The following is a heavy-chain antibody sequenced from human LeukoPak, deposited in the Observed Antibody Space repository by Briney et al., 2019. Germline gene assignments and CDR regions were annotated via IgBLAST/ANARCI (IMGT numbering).Heavy chain of an antibody. CDR3: AKDRWQQLVPLDY. J-gene: IGHJ4*02. CDR2: IRYDGSNK. V-gene: IGHV3-30*02. Sequence: GGSLRLSCAASGFTFSSYGMHWVRQAPGKGLEWVAFIRYDGSNKYYADSVKGRFTISRDNSKNTLYLQMNSLRAEDTAVYYCAKDRWQQLVPLDYWGQGTLVTVSS. CDR1: GFTFSSYG. D-gene: IGHD6-13*01.